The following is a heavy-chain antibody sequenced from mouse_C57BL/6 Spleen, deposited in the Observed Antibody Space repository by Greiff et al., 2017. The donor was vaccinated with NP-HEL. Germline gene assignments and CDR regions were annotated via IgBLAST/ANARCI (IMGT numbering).Heavy chain of an antibody. CDR2: INPSNGGT. J-gene: IGHJ2*01. V-gene: IGHV1-53*01. Sequence: VQLQQPGTELVKPGASVKLSCKASGYTFTSYWMHWVKQRPGQGLEWIGNINPSNGGTNYNEKFKSKATLTVDKSSSTAYMQLSSLTSDDSAVYYCARERGPPEYYFDYWGQGTTLTVSS. CDR1: GYTFTSYW. CDR3: ARERGPPEYYFDY.